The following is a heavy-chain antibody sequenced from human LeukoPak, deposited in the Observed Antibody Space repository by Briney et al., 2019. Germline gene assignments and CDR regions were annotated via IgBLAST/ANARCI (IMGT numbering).Heavy chain of an antibody. Sequence: PGASVKVSCKASGYTFTSYDINWVRQATGQGLEWMGWMNPNSGNTGYAQKFQGRVTMTRNTSISTAYMELSSLRSEDTPVYYCARPITIFGVVKVGMDVWGQGTTVTVSS. CDR1: GYTFTSYD. V-gene: IGHV1-8*01. CDR2: MNPNSGNT. CDR3: ARPITIFGVVKVGMDV. D-gene: IGHD3-3*01. J-gene: IGHJ6*02.